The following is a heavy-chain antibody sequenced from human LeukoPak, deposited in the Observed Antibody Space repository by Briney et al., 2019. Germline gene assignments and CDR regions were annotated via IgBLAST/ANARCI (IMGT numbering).Heavy chain of an antibody. D-gene: IGHD2-2*01. CDR2: ISGSGGSA. J-gene: IGHJ4*02. CDR1: GFTFSSYA. Sequence: GGSLRLSCAASGFTFSSYAMSWVRQAPGKGLEWVSAISGSGGSAYYADSVKGRFTISRDNSKNTLYLQMNSLRAEDTAVYYCAKAHMVVPAAPFDYWGQGTLVTVSS. CDR3: AKAHMVVPAAPFDY. V-gene: IGHV3-23*01.